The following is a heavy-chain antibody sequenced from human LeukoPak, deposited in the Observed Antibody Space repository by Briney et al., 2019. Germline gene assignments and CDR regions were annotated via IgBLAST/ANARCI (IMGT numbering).Heavy chain of an antibody. CDR1: GYSFTDYY. D-gene: IGHD2-21*01. Sequence: VASVKVSCKTSGYSFTDYYMHWVRQAPGQGLEWMGWINPNSGSTSSAQKFQGRVTMTRDTSITTVYVEVSWLTSDDTAIYYCARADRLHGGPYLIGPWGQGTLVAVSS. CDR2: INPNSGST. CDR3: ARADRLHGGPYLIGP. J-gene: IGHJ5*02. V-gene: IGHV1-2*02.